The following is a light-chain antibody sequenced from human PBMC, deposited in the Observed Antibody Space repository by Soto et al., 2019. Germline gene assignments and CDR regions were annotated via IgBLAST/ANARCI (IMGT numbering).Light chain of an antibody. CDR3: QSYDSRLSGWGL. V-gene: IGLV1-40*01. CDR2: GNS. Sequence: QSVLTQPPSVSGAPGQRVTITCTGSSSNIGARYDVHWYQQLPGTAPKLLIYGNSNRPSGVPDRFSGSKSGTSASLAITGLQADDGADYYCQSYDSRLSGWGLFGGGTKVTVL. CDR1: SSNIGARYD. J-gene: IGLJ2*01.